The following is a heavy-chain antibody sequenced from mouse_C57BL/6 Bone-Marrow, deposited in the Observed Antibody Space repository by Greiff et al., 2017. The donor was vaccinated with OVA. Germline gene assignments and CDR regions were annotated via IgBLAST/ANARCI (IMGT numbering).Heavy chain of an antibody. D-gene: IGHD2-4*01. CDR1: GFNIKDDY. Sequence: VQLQPSGAELVRPGASVKLSCTASGFNIKDDYMHWVKQRPEQGLEWIGWIDPENGDTEYASKFQGKATITADTSSNTAYLQLSSLTSEDTAVYYWTPSYYDYDGPLSYWGQGTLVTVSA. V-gene: IGHV14-4*01. CDR2: IDPENGDT. J-gene: IGHJ3*01. CDR3: TPSYYDYDGPLSY.